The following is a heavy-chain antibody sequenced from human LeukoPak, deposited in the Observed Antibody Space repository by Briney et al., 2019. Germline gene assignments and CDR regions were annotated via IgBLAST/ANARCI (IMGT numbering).Heavy chain of an antibody. D-gene: IGHD3-22*01. Sequence: PSETLSLTCTVSGGSISSYYWSWIRQPPGKGLEWIGYIHYSGSTNYNPSLKSRVTISVDTSKNQFSLKLSSVTAADTAVYYCARSDSSGYSLMEHWGQGTLVTVSS. CDR1: GGSISSYY. J-gene: IGHJ1*01. V-gene: IGHV4-59*01. CDR3: ARSDSSGYSLMEH. CDR2: IHYSGST.